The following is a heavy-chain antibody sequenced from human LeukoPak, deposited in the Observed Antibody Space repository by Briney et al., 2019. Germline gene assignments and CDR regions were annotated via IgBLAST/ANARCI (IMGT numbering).Heavy chain of an antibody. CDR2: INHSGST. CDR1: GGSFSGYY. V-gene: IGHV4-34*01. J-gene: IGHJ6*03. CDR3: ARGGGYYYMDV. Sequence: SETLSLTCAVYGGSFSGYYWSWIRQPPGKGLEWIGEINHSGSTNYNPSLKSRVTISVDTSKNQFSLKLRSVTAADTAVYYCARGGGYYYMDVWGKGTTVTVSS.